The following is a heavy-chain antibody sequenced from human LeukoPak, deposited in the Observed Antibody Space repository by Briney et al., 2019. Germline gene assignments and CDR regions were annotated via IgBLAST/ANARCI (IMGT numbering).Heavy chain of an antibody. Sequence: PGGSLRLSCAASGFTFSSYSMNWLRQTPGKGLEWVAYISSTSSTIYYADSQRGRFTVSRDNPKNSLYLQMNSLGAEDTAVYYCARDRWFGPWGQGTLVTVSS. V-gene: IGHV3-48*04. CDR2: ISSTSSTI. J-gene: IGHJ5*02. CDR1: GFTFSSYS. CDR3: ARDRWFGP.